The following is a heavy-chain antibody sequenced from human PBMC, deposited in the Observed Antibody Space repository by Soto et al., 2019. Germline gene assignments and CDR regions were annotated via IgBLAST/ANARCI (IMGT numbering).Heavy chain of an antibody. J-gene: IGHJ6*02. CDR3: ARDQTYYDSRYGMDV. Sequence: RMVESGGNVVQPGRSLGLSCAVSGFAFSGYAMHWLRRARGKGLEWVARISYDGSSQVYADSVKGRFTISRDNSERTLSLQMNSLRPEDTAVYYCARDQTYYDSRYGMDVWGQGTTVTVSS. D-gene: IGHD3-16*01. CDR2: ISYDGSSQ. V-gene: IGHV3-30*04. CDR1: GFAFSGYA.